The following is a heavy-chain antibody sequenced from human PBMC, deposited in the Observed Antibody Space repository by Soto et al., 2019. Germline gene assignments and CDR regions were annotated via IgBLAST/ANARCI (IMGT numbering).Heavy chain of an antibody. CDR3: AKDGKADTAIVGYYFDY. J-gene: IGHJ4*02. CDR2: ISGSGGST. D-gene: IGHD5-18*01. CDR1: GFTFSSYA. Sequence: EVQLLESGGGLVQPGGSLRLSCAASGFTFSSYAMSWVRQAPGKGLEWVSDISGSGGSTYYADSVKGRFTISRDNSKNTLYLQMNSLRAEDTAVYYCAKDGKADTAIVGYYFDYWGQGTLVTVSS. V-gene: IGHV3-23*01.